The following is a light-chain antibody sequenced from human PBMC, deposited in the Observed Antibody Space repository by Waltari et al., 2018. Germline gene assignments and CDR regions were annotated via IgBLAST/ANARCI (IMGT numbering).Light chain of an antibody. CDR1: QGISTY. V-gene: IGKV1-27*01. J-gene: IGKJ1*01. Sequence: DIQMTQSPSSLSASVGDRVTITCRASQGISTYLAWFQQNPGKVPKLLIYSASTLQSGVPSRFSGSGSGTHFTLTISSLQSEDVATYYCQKYSSAPWTFGQGTKVEIK. CDR2: SAS. CDR3: QKYSSAPWT.